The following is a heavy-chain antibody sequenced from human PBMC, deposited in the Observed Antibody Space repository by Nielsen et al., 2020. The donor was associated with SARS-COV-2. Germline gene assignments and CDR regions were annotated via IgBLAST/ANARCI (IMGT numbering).Heavy chain of an antibody. Sequence: GGSLRLSCAASGFTFSSYGIHWVRQAPGKGLEWVAVASSAGSKKYYADSVKGRFTISRDNSKNTLYLQMNSLRAEDTAVYFCAKEHLVDRALIMYYFDSWGQRTLVTVSS. CDR3: AKEHLVDRALIMYYFDS. V-gene: IGHV3-30*18. CDR1: GFTFSSYG. J-gene: IGHJ4*02. CDR2: ASSAGSKK. D-gene: IGHD3-16*01.